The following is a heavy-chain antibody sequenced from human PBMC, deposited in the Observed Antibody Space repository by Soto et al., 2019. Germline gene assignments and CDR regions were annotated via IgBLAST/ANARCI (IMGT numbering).Heavy chain of an antibody. CDR1: GGSISSSSYY. V-gene: IGHV4-39*01. Sequence: TSETLSLTCTVSGGSISSSSYYWGWIRQPPGKGLEWIGSIYYSGSTYYNPSLKSRVTISVDTSKNQFSLKLSSVTAADTAVYYCARHLGYCISTSCYNWFDPWGQGTLVTVS. D-gene: IGHD2-2*01. CDR3: ARHLGYCISTSCYNWFDP. CDR2: IYYSGST. J-gene: IGHJ5*02.